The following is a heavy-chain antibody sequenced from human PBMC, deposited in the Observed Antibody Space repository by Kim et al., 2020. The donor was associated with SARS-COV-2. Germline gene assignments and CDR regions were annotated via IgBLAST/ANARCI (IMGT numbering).Heavy chain of an antibody. V-gene: IGHV5-10-1*01. D-gene: IGHD3-10*01. CDR1: GYSFTSYW. Sequence: GESLKISCKGSGYSFTSYWISWVRQMPGKGLEWMGRIDPSDSYTNYSPSFQGHVTISADKSISTAYLQWSSLKASDTAMYYCARHKGNLWFGEFVAFDYWGQGTLVTVSS. J-gene: IGHJ4*02. CDR2: IDPSDSYT. CDR3: ARHKGNLWFGEFVAFDY.